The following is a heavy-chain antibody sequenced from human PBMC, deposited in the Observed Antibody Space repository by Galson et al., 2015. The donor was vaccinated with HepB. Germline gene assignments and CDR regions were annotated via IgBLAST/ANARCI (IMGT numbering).Heavy chain of an antibody. V-gene: IGHV3-7*03. CDR3: ARDAEQHWSF. J-gene: IGHJ4*02. D-gene: IGHD3-3*01. CDR1: GFSFSDHY. Sequence: SLRLSCAVSGFSFSDHYIDWVRQAPGKGLEWVANIKEDGSEKYYVDSVKGRFTISRDNAKNSLYLQMNSLRAEDTAVYYRARDAEQHWSFWGQGTLVTVSS. CDR2: IKEDGSEK.